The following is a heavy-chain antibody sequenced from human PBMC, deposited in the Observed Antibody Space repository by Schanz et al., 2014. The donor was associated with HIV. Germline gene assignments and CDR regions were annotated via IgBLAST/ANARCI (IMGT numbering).Heavy chain of an antibody. Sequence: QVQLVESGGGVAQPGRSLRLSCTASGFSFSSYGMHWVRQAPGKGLEWVAIIWYDGSNKYYSEYVKGRFTISRDKSKNTLYLEMNSLRVEDTAVYYCARVALAVDGADYGMDVWGQGIMVTVSS. CDR3: ARVALAVDGADYGMDV. CDR1: GFSFSSYG. CDR2: IWYDGSNK. D-gene: IGHD2-2*01. J-gene: IGHJ6*02. V-gene: IGHV3-33*01.